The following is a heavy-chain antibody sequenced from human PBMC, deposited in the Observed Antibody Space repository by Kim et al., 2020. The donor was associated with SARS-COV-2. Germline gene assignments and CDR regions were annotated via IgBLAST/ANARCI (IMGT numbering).Heavy chain of an antibody. CDR3: AGEMATILQLNYWYFDL. V-gene: IGHV4-39*02. Sequence: SETLSLTCTVSGGSISSSSYYWGWIRQPPGKGLEWIGSIYYSGSTYYNPSLKSRVTISVDTSKNQFSLKLSSVTAADTAVYCCAGEMATILQLNYWYFDLWGRGTLVTVSS. CDR1: GGSISSSSYY. D-gene: IGHD5-12*01. CDR2: IYYSGST. J-gene: IGHJ2*01.